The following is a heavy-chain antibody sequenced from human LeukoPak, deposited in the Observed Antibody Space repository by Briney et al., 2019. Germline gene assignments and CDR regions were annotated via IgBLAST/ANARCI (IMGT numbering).Heavy chain of an antibody. CDR3: ARELLGGWFDP. Sequence: GGSLRLSCAASGFSFSSYAMIWVRQAPGKGLEWVSALSSSGGGTYYADSVKGRFTISRDNAKNSLYLKMNSLRAEDTAVYYCARELLGGWFDPWGQGTLVTVSS. J-gene: IGHJ5*02. D-gene: IGHD2-8*02. CDR2: LSSSGGGT. CDR1: GFSFSSYA. V-gene: IGHV3-23*01.